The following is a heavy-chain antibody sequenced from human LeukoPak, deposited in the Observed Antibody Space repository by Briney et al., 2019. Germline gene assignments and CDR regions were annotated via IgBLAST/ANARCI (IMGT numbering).Heavy chain of an antibody. V-gene: IGHV4-34*01. J-gene: IGHJ4*02. Sequence: PSETLSLTCAVYGGSFSGYYWSWIRHPPGKGLEWIGEINHSGSTNYNPSLKSRVTISVDTSKNQFSLKLSSVTAADTAVYYCARGRRGKGLKTYYYDSSGYWPIDYWGQGTLVTVSS. CDR3: ARGRRGKGLKTYYYDSSGYWPIDY. CDR1: GGSFSGYY. CDR2: INHSGST. D-gene: IGHD3-22*01.